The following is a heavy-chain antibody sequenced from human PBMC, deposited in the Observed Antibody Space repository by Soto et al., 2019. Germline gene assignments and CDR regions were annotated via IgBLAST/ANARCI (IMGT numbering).Heavy chain of an antibody. CDR2: ISGSGGST. D-gene: IGHD3-22*01. J-gene: IGHJ4*02. Sequence: GGSLRLSRAASGFTFSSYAMSWVRQAPGKGLEWASAISGSGGSTYYADSVKGRFTISRDNSKNTLYLQMNSLRAEDTAVYYCAKDLVLGYDSSGYYRMFDYWGQGTLVTVSS. CDR1: GFTFSSYA. V-gene: IGHV3-23*01. CDR3: AKDLVLGYDSSGYYRMFDY.